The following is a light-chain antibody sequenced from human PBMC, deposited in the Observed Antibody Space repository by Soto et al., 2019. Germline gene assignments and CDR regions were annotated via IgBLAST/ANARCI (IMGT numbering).Light chain of an antibody. CDR3: SSYIDMDNSVT. CDR2: EDS. CDR1: IGATSGHKY. Sequence: QSALTQPPSASGSPGQSVTIPCTGSIGATSGHKYVAWYQHHPGEVPKLLIYEDSKRPSGVPDRFSASRAGNTASLTVSGLQSEDEALYYCSSYIDMDNSVTFGGGTKVIVL. V-gene: IGLV2-8*01. J-gene: IGLJ2*01.